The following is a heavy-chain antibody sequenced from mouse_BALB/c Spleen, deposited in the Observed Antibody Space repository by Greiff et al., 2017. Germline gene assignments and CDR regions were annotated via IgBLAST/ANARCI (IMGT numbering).Heavy chain of an antibody. D-gene: IGHD2-3*01. J-gene: IGHJ4*01. CDR1: GYTFTSYW. Sequence: QVQLQQSGAELAKPGASVKMSCKASGYTFTSYWMHWVKQRPGQGLEWIGYINPSTGYTEYNQKFKDKATLTADKSSSTAYMQLSSLTSEDSAVYYCARGDDGYSDAMDYWGQGTSVTVSS. CDR2: INPSTGYT. V-gene: IGHV1-7*01. CDR3: ARGDDGYSDAMDY.